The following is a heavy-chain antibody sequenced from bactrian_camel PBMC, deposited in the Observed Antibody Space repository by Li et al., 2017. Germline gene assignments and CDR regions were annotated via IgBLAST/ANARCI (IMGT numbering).Heavy chain of an antibody. D-gene: IGHD3*01. CDR1: MFTYSRLC. Sequence: LVESGGGLVQPGGSLRISCSASMFTYSRLCMAWFRQTPGKEREVVASLDSDGTIEYADSVKGRFTISRDNAKNMVYLQMNSLQFEDTAVYYCATLNNYGGSFGDWGQETQVTVS. V-gene: IGHV3S67*01. CDR3: ATLNNYGGSFGD. J-gene: IGHJ4*01. CDR2: LDSDGTI.